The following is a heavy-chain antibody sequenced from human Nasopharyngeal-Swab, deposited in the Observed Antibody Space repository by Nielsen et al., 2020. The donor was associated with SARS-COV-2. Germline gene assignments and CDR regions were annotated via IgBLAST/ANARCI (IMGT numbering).Heavy chain of an antibody. CDR1: GFTFSSYG. J-gene: IGHJ2*01. V-gene: IGHV3-30*03. Sequence: GESLKISCAASGFTFSSYGMHWVRQAPGKGLEWVAVISYDGSNKYYADSVKGRFTISRDNSKNTLYLQMNSLRAEDTAVYYCARDPRGLQWLVNYDWYFDLWGRGTLVTVSS. D-gene: IGHD6-19*01. CDR2: ISYDGSNK. CDR3: ARDPRGLQWLVNYDWYFDL.